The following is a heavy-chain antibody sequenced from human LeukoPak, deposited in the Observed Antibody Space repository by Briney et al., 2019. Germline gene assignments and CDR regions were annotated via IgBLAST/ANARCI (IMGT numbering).Heavy chain of an antibody. CDR1: GGSISSYY. D-gene: IGHD2-15*01. Sequence: SETLSLTCAVSGGSISSYYWNWIRQPPGKGLEWIGYIYYSGSTNYNPSLKSRVTISVDTSKNQFSLKLSSVTAADTAVYYCARQVVAATNWFDPWGRGTLVTVSS. CDR2: IYYSGST. J-gene: IGHJ5*02. CDR3: ARQVVAATNWFDP. V-gene: IGHV4-59*01.